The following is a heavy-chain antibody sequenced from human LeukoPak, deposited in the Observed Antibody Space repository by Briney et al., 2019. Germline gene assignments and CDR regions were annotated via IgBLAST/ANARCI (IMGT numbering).Heavy chain of an antibody. D-gene: IGHD6-19*01. CDR3: ARDPSGSGWRNFDY. CDR1: GGSISSSNW. J-gene: IGHJ4*01. Sequence: SETLSLTCAVSGGSISSSNWWSWVRQPPGKGLEWIGEIYHSGSTNYNPSLKSRVTISVDKSKNQFSLELSSVTAADTAVYYCARDPSGSGWRNFDYWGHGTLVTVSS. V-gene: IGHV4-4*02. CDR2: IYHSGST.